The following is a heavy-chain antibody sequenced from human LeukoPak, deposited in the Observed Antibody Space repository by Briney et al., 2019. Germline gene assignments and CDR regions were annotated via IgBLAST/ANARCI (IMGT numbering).Heavy chain of an antibody. J-gene: IGHJ3*02. D-gene: IGHD3-16*02. CDR3: ASAWGSYRLAFDI. Sequence: GGSLRLSCAASGFTFSSYSMNWVRQAPGKGLEWVSYISSSSSTIYYADSVKGRFTISRDNAKNSLYLQMNSLRAEDTAVYYCASAWGSYRLAFDIWGQGTMVTVSS. CDR2: ISSSSSTI. CDR1: GFTFSSYS. V-gene: IGHV3-48*04.